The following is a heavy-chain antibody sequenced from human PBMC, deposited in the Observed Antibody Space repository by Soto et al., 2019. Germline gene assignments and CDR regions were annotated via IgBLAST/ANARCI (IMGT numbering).Heavy chain of an antibody. V-gene: IGHV3-30-3*01. CDR2: ISYDGSNK. Sequence: QVQLVESGGGVVQPGRSLRLSCAASGFTFSSCAMHWVRQAPGKGLEWVAAISYDGSNKYYADSVKGRFTISRDNSKNTLYLQMNSLRAEDTAVYYCARDKRDLRFLEWSYYFDYWGQGTLVTVSS. D-gene: IGHD3-3*01. J-gene: IGHJ4*02. CDR3: ARDKRDLRFLEWSYYFDY. CDR1: GFTFSSCA.